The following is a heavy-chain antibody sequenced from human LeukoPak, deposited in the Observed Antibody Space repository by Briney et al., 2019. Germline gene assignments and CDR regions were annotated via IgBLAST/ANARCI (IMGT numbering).Heavy chain of an antibody. V-gene: IGHV4-39*07. CDR1: GGSISSSSYY. J-gene: IGHJ4*02. CDR2: IYYSGST. Sequence: SETLSLTCTVSGGSISSSSYYWGWIRQPPGKGLEWIGSIYYSGSTYYNPSLKSRVTISVDTSKNQFSLKLSSVTAADTAVYYCARVPRSYSGSYYDWGQGTLVTVSS. CDR3: ARVPRSYSGSYYD. D-gene: IGHD1-26*01.